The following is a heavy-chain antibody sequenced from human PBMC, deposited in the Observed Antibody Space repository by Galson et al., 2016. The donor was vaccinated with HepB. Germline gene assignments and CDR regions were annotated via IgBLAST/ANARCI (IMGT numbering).Heavy chain of an antibody. J-gene: IGHJ4*02. Sequence: SLRLSCAASGFSFSTYAMSWVRQAPGKGLEWVAGINGRGDDTNYADSVKGRFTISRDNSKNTLFLQMNYLRGDDTARYYCVRRPGPLDYWGQGTLVTVSS. D-gene: IGHD3-10*01. CDR3: VRRPGPLDY. CDR1: GFSFSTYA. V-gene: IGHV3-23*01. CDR2: INGRGDDT.